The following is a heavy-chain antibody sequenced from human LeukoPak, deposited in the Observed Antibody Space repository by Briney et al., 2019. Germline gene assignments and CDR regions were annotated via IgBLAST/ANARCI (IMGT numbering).Heavy chain of an antibody. V-gene: IGHV4-34*01. J-gene: IGHJ4*02. D-gene: IGHD3-22*01. CDR3: ARGHYYDSSGYEIFDY. Sequence: SETLSLTCAVYGGSFSGYYRSWIRQPPGKGLEWIGEINHSGSTNYNPSLKSRVTISVDTSKNQFSLKLSSVTAADTAVYYCARGHYYDSSGYEIFDYWGQGTLDTVSS. CDR1: GGSFSGYY. CDR2: INHSGST.